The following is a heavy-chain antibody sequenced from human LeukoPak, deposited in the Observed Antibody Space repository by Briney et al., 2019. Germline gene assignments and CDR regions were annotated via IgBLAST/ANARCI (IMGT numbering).Heavy chain of an antibody. CDR1: GGSISSYY. Sequence: SETLSLTCTVSGGSISSYYWSWIRQPAGKGLEWIGRIYTSGSTNYNPSLKSRVTMSVDTSKNQFSLKLSSVTAADTAVYYCARGVRKMATTRVYYYYYYMDVWGKGTTVTISS. CDR3: ARGVRKMATTRVYYYYYYMDV. J-gene: IGHJ6*03. CDR2: IYTSGST. D-gene: IGHD5-24*01. V-gene: IGHV4-4*07.